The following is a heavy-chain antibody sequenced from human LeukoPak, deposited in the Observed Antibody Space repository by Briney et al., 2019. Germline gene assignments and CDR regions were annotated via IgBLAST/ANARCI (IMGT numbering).Heavy chain of an antibody. D-gene: IGHD3-16*02. V-gene: IGHV4-59*01. CDR1: GGSISSYY. CDR3: ARGRRMITFGGVIAGDAFDI. J-gene: IGHJ3*02. Sequence: PSETLSLTCTVSGGSISSYYWSWIRQPPGKGLEWIGYIYYSGSTNYNPSLKSRVTISVDTSKNQFSLKLSSVTAADTAVYYCARGRRMITFGGVIAGDAFDIWGQGTMVTVSS. CDR2: IYYSGST.